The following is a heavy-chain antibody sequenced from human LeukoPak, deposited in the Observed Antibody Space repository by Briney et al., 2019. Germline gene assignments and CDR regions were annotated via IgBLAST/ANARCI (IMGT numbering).Heavy chain of an antibody. J-gene: IGHJ4*02. V-gene: IGHV3-30*18. Sequence: PGRSLRLSCAASGFTFSSYGMHWVRQAPGKGLEWVAVISYDGSNKYYADSVKGRFTISRDNSKNTLYLQMNSLRAEDTAVYYCAKSYKSGSYYLYFDYWGQGTPVTVSS. CDR3: AKSYKSGSYYLYFDY. CDR2: ISYDGSNK. D-gene: IGHD3-10*01. CDR1: GFTFSSYG.